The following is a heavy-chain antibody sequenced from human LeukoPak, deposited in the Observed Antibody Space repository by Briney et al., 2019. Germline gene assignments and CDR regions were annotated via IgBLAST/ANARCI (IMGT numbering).Heavy chain of an antibody. D-gene: IGHD3-22*01. CDR2: IIPIFGTA. CDR3: ARELSTMIVVASDAFDI. V-gene: IGHV1-69*13. Sequence: ASVTVSCTASGGTFSSYAISWVRQAPGQGLEWMGGIIPIFGTANYAQKFQGRVTITADESTSTAYMELSSLRSEDTAVYYCARELSTMIVVASDAFDIWGQGTMVTVSS. CDR1: GGTFSSYA. J-gene: IGHJ3*02.